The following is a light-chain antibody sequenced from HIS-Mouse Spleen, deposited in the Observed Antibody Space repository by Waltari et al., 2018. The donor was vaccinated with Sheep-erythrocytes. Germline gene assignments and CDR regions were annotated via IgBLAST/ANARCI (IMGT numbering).Light chain of an antibody. Sequence: SYELTQPPSVSVSPGQTASITCTVDKLGDKYACWYQQTPGQSPVLVIYQDSKRPSGIPERFSGSNSGNTATLTISGTQAMDEADYYCQAWDSSIYVFGTGTKVTVL. CDR1: KLGDKY. J-gene: IGLJ1*01. CDR3: QAWDSSIYV. V-gene: IGLV3-1*01. CDR2: QDS.